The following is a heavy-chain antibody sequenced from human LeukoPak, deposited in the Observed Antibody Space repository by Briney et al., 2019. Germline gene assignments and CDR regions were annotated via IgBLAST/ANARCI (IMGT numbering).Heavy chain of an antibody. V-gene: IGHV4-34*01. CDR1: GGSFSGYY. CDR2: INHSGST. J-gene: IGHJ4*02. Sequence: PSETLSLTCAVYGGSFSGYYWSWIRQPPGKGLEWIGEINHSGSTNYNPSLKSRVTISVDTSKNQFSLKLSSVTAADTAVYYCASTWTDYWGQGTLVTVSS. CDR3: ASTWTDY. D-gene: IGHD3/OR15-3a*01.